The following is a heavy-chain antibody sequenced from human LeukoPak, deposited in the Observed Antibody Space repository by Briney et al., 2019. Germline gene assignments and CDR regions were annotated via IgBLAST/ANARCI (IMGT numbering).Heavy chain of an antibody. CDR1: GFTFSSYA. J-gene: IGHJ4*02. CDR3: ARSIRGVIISGDY. D-gene: IGHD3-10*01. CDR2: IYYSGST. V-gene: IGHV4-38-2*01. Sequence: GSLRLSCAASGFTFSSYAMSWIRQPPGKGLEWIGSIYYSGSTYYNPSLKSRVTISVDTSKNQFSLKLSSVTAADTAVYYCARSIRGVIISGDYWGQGTLVTVSS.